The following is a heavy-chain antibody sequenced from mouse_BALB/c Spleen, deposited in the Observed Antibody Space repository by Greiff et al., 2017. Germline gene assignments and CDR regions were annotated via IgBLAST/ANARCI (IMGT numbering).Heavy chain of an antibody. CDR3: TRRVITTYLAY. J-gene: IGHJ2*01. V-gene: IGHV1-15*01. CDR1: GYTFTDYE. D-gene: IGHD2-4*01. CDR2: IDPETGGT. Sequence: QVQLQQSGAELVRPGASVTLSCKASGYTFTDYEMHWVKQTPVHGLEWIGAIDPETGGTAYNQKFKGKATLTADKSSSTAYMELRSLTSEDSAVYYCTRRVITTYLAYWGQGTTLTVSS.